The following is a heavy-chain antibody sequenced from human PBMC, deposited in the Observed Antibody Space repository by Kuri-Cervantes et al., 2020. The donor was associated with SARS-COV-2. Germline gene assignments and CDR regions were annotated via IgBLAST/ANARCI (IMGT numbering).Heavy chain of an antibody. CDR2: IKQDGSEK. Sequence: GGSLRLSCAASGFTFSSYWMSWVRQAPGKGLEWVANIKQDGSEKYYVDSVKGRFTISRDNAKNSLYLQMNSLRDEDAALYYCAKDTLTGHSHGNFDYWGQGTLVTVSS. D-gene: IGHD5-18*01. V-gene: IGHV3-7*03. CDR1: GFTFSSYW. J-gene: IGHJ4*02. CDR3: AKDTLTGHSHGNFDY.